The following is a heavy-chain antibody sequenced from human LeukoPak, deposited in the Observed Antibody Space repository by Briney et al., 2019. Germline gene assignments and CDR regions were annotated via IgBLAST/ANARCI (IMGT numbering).Heavy chain of an antibody. CDR3: AKHGGDDSRPFDY. J-gene: IGHJ4*02. V-gene: IGHV3-23*01. D-gene: IGHD3-22*01. Sequence: GGSLRLSCAAPGFTFSSYAMSWVRQAPGKGLEWVSAISGSGGSTYYADSVKGRFTISRDNSKNTLYLQMNSLRAEDTAVYYCAKHGGDDSRPFDYWGQGTLVTVSS. CDR2: ISGSGGST. CDR1: GFTFSSYA.